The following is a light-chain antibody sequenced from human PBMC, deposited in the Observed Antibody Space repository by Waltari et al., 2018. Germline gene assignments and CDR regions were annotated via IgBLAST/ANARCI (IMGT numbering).Light chain of an antibody. V-gene: IGKV3-20*01. Sequence: SPGESAPLSWRASQNVGRSLVWYQQKPGQAPRLLIYDTSTRATGIPDRFSGSGSGTDFSLTIARLEPEDFAVYYCQHNVRLPVTFGQGTKVEI. CDR1: QNVGRS. CDR3: QHNVRLPVT. J-gene: IGKJ1*01. CDR2: DTS.